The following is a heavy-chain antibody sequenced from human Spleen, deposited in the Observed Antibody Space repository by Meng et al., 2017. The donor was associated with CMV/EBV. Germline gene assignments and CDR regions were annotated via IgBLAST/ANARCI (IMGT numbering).Heavy chain of an antibody. J-gene: IGHJ6*02. D-gene: IGHD6-19*01. V-gene: IGHV4-34*01. CDR2: INHSGST. Sequence: SETLSLTCAVYGGSFSGYYWSWIRQPPGKGLEWIGEINHSGSTNYNPSLKSRVTISVDTSKNQFSLKLSSVTAADTAVYYCAIAVAGVSSRYGMDVWGQGTTVTVSS. CDR3: AIAVAGVSSRYGMDV. CDR1: GGSFSGYY.